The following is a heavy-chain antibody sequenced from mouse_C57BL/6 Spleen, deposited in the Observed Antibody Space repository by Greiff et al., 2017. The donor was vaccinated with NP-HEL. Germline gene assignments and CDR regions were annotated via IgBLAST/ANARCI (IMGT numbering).Heavy chain of an antibody. J-gene: IGHJ2*01. CDR2: SRNKANDYTT. D-gene: IGHD4-1*02. CDR1: GFTFSDFY. V-gene: IGHV7-1*01. Sequence: EVKLVESGGGLVQSGRSLRLSCATSGFTFSDFYMEWVRQAPGKGLEWIAASRNKANDYTTEYSASVKGRFIVSRDTSQSILYLQMNALRAEDTAIYYCARDQLGVFDYWGQGTTLTVSS. CDR3: ARDQLGVFDY.